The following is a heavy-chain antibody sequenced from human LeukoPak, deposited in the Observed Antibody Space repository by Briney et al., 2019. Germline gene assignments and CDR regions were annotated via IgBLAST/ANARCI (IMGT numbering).Heavy chain of an antibody. Sequence: SETLSLTCTVSGYPISSGDYYWSWIRQHPGKGLEWIGYINYSGTTYYNPSLRSRVTISVDPTKNQFSLKLSSMTAADTAVYYCGRDFGSGYSGLDVWGQGTTVTVSS. CDR1: GYPISSGDYY. CDR2: INYSGTT. CDR3: GRDFGSGYSGLDV. V-gene: IGHV4-31*03. D-gene: IGHD3-22*01. J-gene: IGHJ6*02.